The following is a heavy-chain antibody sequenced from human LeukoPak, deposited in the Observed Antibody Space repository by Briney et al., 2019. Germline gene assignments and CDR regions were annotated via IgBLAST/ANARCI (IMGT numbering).Heavy chain of an antibody. J-gene: IGHJ4*02. D-gene: IGHD2-2*02. CDR1: GGSISSYY. CDR3: ARGGVVPAAIYGY. CDR2: IYYSGST. V-gene: IGHV4-59*01. Sequence: SETLSLTCTVSGGSISSYYWSWIRQPPGKGLEWIGYIYYSGSTNYNPSLNSRVTISVDTSKNQFSLKLSSVTAADTAVYYCARGGVVPAAIYGYWGQGTLVTVSS.